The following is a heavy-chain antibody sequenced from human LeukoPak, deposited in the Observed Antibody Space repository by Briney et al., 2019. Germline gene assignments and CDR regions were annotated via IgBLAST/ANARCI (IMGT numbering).Heavy chain of an antibody. Sequence: SQTLSLTCAISGDSVSSNSAAWNWIRQSPSRGLEWLGRTYYRSKWYNDYAVSVKSRITINPDTSKNQFSLQLNSVTPEDTAVYYCAREPSGGIAAAGTHAFDIWGQGTMVTVSS. CDR2: TYYRSKWYN. CDR1: GDSVSSNSAA. J-gene: IGHJ3*02. V-gene: IGHV6-1*01. D-gene: IGHD6-13*01. CDR3: AREPSGGIAAAGTHAFDI.